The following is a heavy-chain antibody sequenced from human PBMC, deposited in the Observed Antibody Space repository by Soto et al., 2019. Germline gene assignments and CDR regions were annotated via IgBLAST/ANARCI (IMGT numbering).Heavy chain of an antibody. V-gene: IGHV1-18*01. D-gene: IGHD3-3*01. CDR3: ARDFYDIWSGYNSRFDP. J-gene: IGHJ5*02. CDR1: GYNFRNYR. Sequence: QVQLVQSGAEVKKPGASVKVSCKASGYNFRNYRISWVRQAPGQGLEWMGWINVFNGNTDYALNLQGRVTMTTDTSTTTAYMELRSLTSGDTAVYYCARDFYDIWSGYNSRFDPWGQGTLVTVSS. CDR2: INVFNGNT.